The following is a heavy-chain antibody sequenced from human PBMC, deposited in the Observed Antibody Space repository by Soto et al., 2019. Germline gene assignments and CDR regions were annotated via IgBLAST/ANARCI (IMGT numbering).Heavy chain of an antibody. J-gene: IGHJ6*03. D-gene: IGHD6-13*01. CDR1: GYTFTSYD. CDR3: ARATESSSWLYYYYYMDV. CDR2: MNPNSGNT. Sequence: GASVKVSYKASGYTFTSYDINWVRQATGQGLEWMGWMNPNSGNTGYAQKFQGRVTMTRNTSISTAYMELSSLRSEDTAVYYCARATESSSWLYYYYYMDVWGKGTTVTVSS. V-gene: IGHV1-8*01.